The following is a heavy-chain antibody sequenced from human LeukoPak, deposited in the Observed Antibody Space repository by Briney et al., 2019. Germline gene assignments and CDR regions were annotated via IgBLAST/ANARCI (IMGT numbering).Heavy chain of an antibody. CDR3: ATGPLPNTVATRYFDF. J-gene: IGHJ4*02. CDR1: GGSFSGYY. CDR2: INHSGST. V-gene: IGHV4-34*01. Sequence: PSETLSLTCAVYGGSFSGYYWNWIRQIPGEGLEWIGEINHSGSTNYNPSLKSRVIISVDTSKNQFSLKVSPVTAADTAVYYCATGPLPNTVATRYFDFWGLGQLVTVSS. D-gene: IGHD4-17*01.